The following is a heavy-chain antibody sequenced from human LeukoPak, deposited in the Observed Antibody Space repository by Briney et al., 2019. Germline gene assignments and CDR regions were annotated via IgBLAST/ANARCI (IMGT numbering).Heavy chain of an antibody. CDR2: IIPIFGTA. J-gene: IGHJ3*02. CDR3: AREYSYGYEVSAFDI. Sequence: VASVKLSCKASGGTFSSYAISWVRQAPGQGLEWMGRIIPIFGTANYAQKFQGRVTIATDESTSTAYMELSSLRSEDTAVYYCAREYSYGYEVSAFDIWGQGTMVTVSS. V-gene: IGHV1-69*05. D-gene: IGHD5-18*01. CDR1: GGTFSSYA.